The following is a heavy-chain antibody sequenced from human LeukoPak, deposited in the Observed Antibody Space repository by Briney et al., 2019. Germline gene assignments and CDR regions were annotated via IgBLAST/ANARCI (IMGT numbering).Heavy chain of an antibody. CDR3: ARDPPIVVVPAAKRPDATWSGYGC. Sequence: PGGSLRLSCAASGFTFSSYSMNWVRQAPGKGLEWVSSISSSSSYIYYADSVKGRFTISRDNAKNSLYLQMNSLRAEDTAVYYCARDPPIVVVPAAKRPDATWSGYGCWGQGTLVTVSS. V-gene: IGHV3-21*01. J-gene: IGHJ4*02. CDR1: GFTFSSYS. D-gene: IGHD2-2*01. CDR2: ISSSSSYI.